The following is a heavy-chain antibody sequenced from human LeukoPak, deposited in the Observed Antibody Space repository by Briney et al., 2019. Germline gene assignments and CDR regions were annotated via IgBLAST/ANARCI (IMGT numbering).Heavy chain of an antibody. CDR3: ARVVSRSSTSWGYMDV. Sequence: SVKVSCKASGGTFSSYAISWVRQAPGQGLEWMGGIIPIFGTANHAQKFQGRVTITTDESTSTAYMELSSLRSEDTAVYYCARVVSRSSTSWGYMDVWGKGTTVTVSS. CDR1: GGTFSSYA. CDR2: IIPIFGTA. V-gene: IGHV1-69*05. D-gene: IGHD2-2*01. J-gene: IGHJ6*03.